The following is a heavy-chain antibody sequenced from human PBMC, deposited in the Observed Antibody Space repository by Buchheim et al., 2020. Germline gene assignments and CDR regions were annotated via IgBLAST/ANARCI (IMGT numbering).Heavy chain of an antibody. CDR3: ARSRLLDY. J-gene: IGHJ4*02. Sequence: EVQLLESGGGLVQPGEPLRLSCEASGFTFVNVAMHWFRQAPGKGLEWVSSAGTGGAGFYAESVKGRFSVSIDNSRNTLYFHMTSLRAEDTAIYYCARSRLLDYWSQGT. V-gene: IGHV3-23*01. D-gene: IGHD3-10*01. CDR2: SAGTGGAG. CDR1: GFTFVNVA.